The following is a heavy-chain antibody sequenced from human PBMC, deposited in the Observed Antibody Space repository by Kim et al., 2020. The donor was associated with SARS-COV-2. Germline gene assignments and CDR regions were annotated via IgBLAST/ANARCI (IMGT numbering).Heavy chain of an antibody. Sequence: ASVKVSCKVSGYTLTELSMHWVRQAPGKGLEWMGGFDPEDGETIYAQKFQGRVTMTEDTSTDTAYMELSSLRSEDTAVYYCATGFVLDGSLRPNYYYYYGMDVWGQGTTVTDSS. D-gene: IGHD3-10*01. CDR3: ATGFVLDGSLRPNYYYYYGMDV. CDR2: FDPEDGET. V-gene: IGHV1-24*01. CDR1: GYTLTELS. J-gene: IGHJ6*02.